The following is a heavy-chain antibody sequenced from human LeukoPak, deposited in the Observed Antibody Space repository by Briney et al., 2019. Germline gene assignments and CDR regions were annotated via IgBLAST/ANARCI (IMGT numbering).Heavy chain of an antibody. CDR2: IIPVFGTP. CDR3: ARGYYYDSSGYNY. D-gene: IGHD3-22*01. J-gene: IGHJ4*02. V-gene: IGHV1-69*05. Sequence: GASVKVSCKADGGSFSDYSINWVRQAPGQGLEWMGGIIPVFGTPSYARQFQGRVTMTRDTSTSTVYMELSSLRSEDTAVYYCARGYYYDSSGYNYWGQGTLVTVSS. CDR1: GGSFSDYS.